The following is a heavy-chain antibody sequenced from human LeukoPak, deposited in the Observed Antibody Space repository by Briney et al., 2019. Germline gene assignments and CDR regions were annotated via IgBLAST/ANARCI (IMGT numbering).Heavy chain of an antibody. CDR3: VRDVSGSSYGDY. Sequence: GGSLRLSCAASGFTFSSYWMNWVRQAPGKGLEWLANIRQDGNEKHYVDSVKGRFTMSRDNAKNSLYLQMNSLRAEDTAVYYCVRDVSGSSYGDYWGQGTLITVSS. CDR1: GFTFSSYW. CDR2: IRQDGNEK. J-gene: IGHJ4*02. D-gene: IGHD5-18*01. V-gene: IGHV3-7*01.